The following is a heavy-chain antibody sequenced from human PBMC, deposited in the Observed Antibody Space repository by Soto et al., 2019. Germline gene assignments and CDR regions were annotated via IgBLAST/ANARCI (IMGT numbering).Heavy chain of an antibody. CDR1: GFSLSTSGVG. Sequence: QITLKESGPTVVKPTQTLTLTCTFSGFSLSTSGVGVGWIRQPPGKALEWLALLYWDDDKRYSPSLKTRLTINKHTPRNQVVLTMTNMDPVDTATYYCAFRQEYRGSWVSGWFDPWGQGTLVTVSS. J-gene: IGHJ5*02. CDR2: LYWDDDK. CDR3: AFRQEYRGSWVSGWFDP. D-gene: IGHD6-13*01. V-gene: IGHV2-5*02.